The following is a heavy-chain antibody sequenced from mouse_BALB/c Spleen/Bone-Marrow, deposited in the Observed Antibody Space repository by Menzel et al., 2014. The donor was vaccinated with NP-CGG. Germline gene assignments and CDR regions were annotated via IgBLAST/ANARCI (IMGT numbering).Heavy chain of an antibody. J-gene: IGHJ3*01. CDR2: IYPGDGST. Sequence: VQLQQSGPELVKPGASVKMSCKASGYTFTSYYIHWVKQRPGQGLEWIGWIYPGDGSTKYNEKFKGKTTLTADKSSSTAYMLLSSLASDDSAIYFCARGDYYYGSSRAWFAYWGQGTLVTVSA. D-gene: IGHD1-1*01. V-gene: IGHV1S56*01. CDR1: GYTFTSYY. CDR3: ARGDYYYGSSRAWFAY.